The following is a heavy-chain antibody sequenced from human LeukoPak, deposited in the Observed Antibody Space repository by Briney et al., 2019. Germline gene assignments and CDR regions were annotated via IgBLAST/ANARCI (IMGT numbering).Heavy chain of an antibody. Sequence: PGGSLRPSCAASGFTVSSNYMSWVRQAPGKGLEWVSVIYSGGSTYYADSVKGRFTISRDNSKNTLYLQMNSLRAEDTAVYYCARIVVVPAAIGGDWFDPWGQGTLVTVSS. D-gene: IGHD2-2*02. CDR3: ARIVVVPAAIGGDWFDP. CDR1: GFTVSSNY. CDR2: IYSGGST. V-gene: IGHV3-53*01. J-gene: IGHJ5*02.